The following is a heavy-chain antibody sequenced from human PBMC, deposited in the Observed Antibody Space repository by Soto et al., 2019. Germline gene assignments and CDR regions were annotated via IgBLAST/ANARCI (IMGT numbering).Heavy chain of an antibody. J-gene: IGHJ4*02. V-gene: IGHV1-18*01. Sequence: ASVKVSCKASGYTFTNYGISWVRQAPGQGLEWMGWISAYNGNTNYAQKLQGRVTMTTDTSTSTGYMELRSLRSDDTAVYYCARGYYYDNSGYYPLADWGQGTRVTVAS. CDR2: ISAYNGNT. CDR1: GYTFTNYG. D-gene: IGHD3-22*01. CDR3: ARGYYYDNSGYYPLAD.